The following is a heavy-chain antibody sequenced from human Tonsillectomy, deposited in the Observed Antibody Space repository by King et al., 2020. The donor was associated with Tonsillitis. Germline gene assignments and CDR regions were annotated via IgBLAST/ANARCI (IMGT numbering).Heavy chain of an antibody. J-gene: IGHJ4*02. CDR1: GYTFTGYY. Sequence: HVQLVESGAEVKKPGASVKVSCKASGYTFTGYYMYWVRQAPGQGLEWMGWINPNSGGTNYAQMFQGRVTMTRDTSISTAYMELSRLRSDDTAVYYCARDLESYYYDSKPVGLDSWGQGTLVTVSS. V-gene: IGHV1-2*02. CDR2: INPNSGGT. CDR3: ARDLESYYYDSKPVGLDS. D-gene: IGHD3-22*01.